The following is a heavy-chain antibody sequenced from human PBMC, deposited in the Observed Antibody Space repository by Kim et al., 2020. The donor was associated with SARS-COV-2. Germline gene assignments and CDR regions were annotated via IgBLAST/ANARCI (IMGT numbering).Heavy chain of an antibody. CDR3: ARGVGEYDFSWIDY. V-gene: IGHV4-31*02. Sequence: SPSLKIRVTMTIDTSKNQFSLKLSSVSAADTAVYYCARGVGEYDFSWIDYWGQGTLVTVSS. D-gene: IGHD3-3*01. J-gene: IGHJ4*02.